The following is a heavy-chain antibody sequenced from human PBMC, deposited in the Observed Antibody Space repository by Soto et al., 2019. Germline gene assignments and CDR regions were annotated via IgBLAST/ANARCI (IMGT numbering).Heavy chain of an antibody. CDR3: ATPGSSGYCFDY. D-gene: IGHD3-22*01. V-gene: IGHV3-33*01. CDR1: GFTFSTYG. Sequence: SLRLSCAASGFTFSTYGMHWVRQAPGKGLEWVAVIWYDGSNKYYVDSVKGRFSISRDNSKNTLYLQMNSLRAEDTAVYYCATPGSSGYCFDYWGQGTLVTV. CDR2: IWYDGSNK. J-gene: IGHJ4*02.